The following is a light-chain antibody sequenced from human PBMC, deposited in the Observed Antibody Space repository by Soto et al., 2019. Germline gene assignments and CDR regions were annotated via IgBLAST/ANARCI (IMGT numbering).Light chain of an antibody. V-gene: IGKV1-5*03. J-gene: IGKJ1*01. CDR2: KAS. Sequence: DIQMTQSPSTLSASVGDRVTITCRASQSISSWLAWHQQKPGKAPRLLIYKASNLESGVPSRFSGSGSGTEFTLTITSLHPDDSATYYCQQYNDNWTFAQGTKVEIK. CDR1: QSISSW. CDR3: QQYNDNWT.